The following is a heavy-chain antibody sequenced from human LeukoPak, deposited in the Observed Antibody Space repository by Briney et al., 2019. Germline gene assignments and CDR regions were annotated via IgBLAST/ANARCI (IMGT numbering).Heavy chain of an antibody. D-gene: IGHD6-19*01. CDR1: GFTFSSYG. CDR3: ARDPKPHSGWYKESDAFDI. J-gene: IGHJ3*02. V-gene: IGHV3-48*01. Sequence: GGSLRLSCAASGFTFSSYGMHWVRQAPGKGLEWISYISSTSNTIYYADSVRGRFIISRDNVKNSLYLQMNSLRVEDTAIYYCARDPKPHSGWYKESDAFDIWGQGTMVTVSS. CDR2: ISSTSNTI.